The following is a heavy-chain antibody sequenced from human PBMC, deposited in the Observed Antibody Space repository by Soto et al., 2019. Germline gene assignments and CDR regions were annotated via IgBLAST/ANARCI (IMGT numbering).Heavy chain of an antibody. D-gene: IGHD3-16*01. J-gene: IGHJ6*03. CDR1: GDSFNDYY. CDR2: INPNGGVT. CDR3: ARGSWGATASLGYYYCYMDV. Sequence: QVQLVQSGAEVRKPGASVTVSCRSSGDSFNDYYIHWVRQAPGQGFEWMGWINPNGGVTKYAQKFQGWVSMTRDTSITTVYMQLSRLRSDDTSVYYCARGSWGATASLGYYYCYMDVWGTCTAVTVSS. V-gene: IGHV1-2*04.